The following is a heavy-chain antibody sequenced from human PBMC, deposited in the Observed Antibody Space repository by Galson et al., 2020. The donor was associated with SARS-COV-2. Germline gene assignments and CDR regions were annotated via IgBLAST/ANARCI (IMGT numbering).Heavy chain of an antibody. CDR1: GFTFSNYW. D-gene: IGHD5-12*01. CDR2: VKQDGSDR. J-gene: IGHJ4*02. CDR3: ARDQDGYNDF. V-gene: IGHV3-7*01. Sequence: GESLKISCAASGFTFSNYWMSWVRQAPGKGLEWVANVKQDGSDRYYVDSVKGRFTISSDYAKNSLYLQMNSLRAEDTAVYYCARDQDGYNDFGGRGPLVTVSS.